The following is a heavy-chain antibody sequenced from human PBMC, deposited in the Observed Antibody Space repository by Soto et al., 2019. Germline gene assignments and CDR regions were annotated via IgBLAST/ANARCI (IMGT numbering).Heavy chain of an antibody. Sequence: QVQLQESGPGLVKPSQTLSLTCTVSGGSISSGGYYCSWIRQHPGKGLEWIGYIYYSGSTYYNPSLKSRVTISVDTSKNQFSLKLSSVTAADTAVYYCARQSRYYYDLYYFDYWGQGTLVTVSS. V-gene: IGHV4-31*03. J-gene: IGHJ4*02. CDR3: ARQSRYYYDLYYFDY. CDR2: IYYSGST. CDR1: GGSISSGGYY. D-gene: IGHD3-22*01.